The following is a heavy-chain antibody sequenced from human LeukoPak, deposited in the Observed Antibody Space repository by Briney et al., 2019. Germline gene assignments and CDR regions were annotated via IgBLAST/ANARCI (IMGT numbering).Heavy chain of an antibody. Sequence: SQTLSLTCTVSGGSISSGDYYWSWIRQPPGKGLEWIGYIYYSGSSYYNQSLKSRLIISVDTSKNQFSLKLSSVTAADTAVYYCARVRGLFRYFDYWGQGTLVAVSS. CDR3: ARVRGLFRYFDY. J-gene: IGHJ4*02. V-gene: IGHV4-30-4*01. D-gene: IGHD2-21*01. CDR1: GGSISSGDYY. CDR2: IYYSGSS.